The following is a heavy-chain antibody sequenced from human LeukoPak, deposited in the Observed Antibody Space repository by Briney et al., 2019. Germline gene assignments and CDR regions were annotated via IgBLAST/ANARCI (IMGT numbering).Heavy chain of an antibody. V-gene: IGHV4-59*01. J-gene: IGHJ4*02. CDR3: ARDSSSWLDY. CDR2: IYYSGST. CDR1: GGSISSYY. Sequence: SETLSFTCTVSGGSISSYYWSWIRQPPGKGLEWIGYIYYSGSTNYNPSLKSRVTISVDTSKNQFSLKLSSVTAADTAVYYCARDSSSWLDYWGQGTLVTVSS. D-gene: IGHD6-13*01.